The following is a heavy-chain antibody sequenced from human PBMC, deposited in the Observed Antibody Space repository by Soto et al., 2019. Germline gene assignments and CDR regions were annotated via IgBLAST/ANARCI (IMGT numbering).Heavy chain of an antibody. Sequence: GGSLILSGAASWFTVINNYMSWVRQAPGKGLEWVSVIYPGGNTYCADSVKGRFTSSRDNSKNTLYLQMNSLRAEDTAVYYCATEGIAARLVYWGQGTLVTVSS. V-gene: IGHV3-53*01. D-gene: IGHD6-6*01. CDR2: IYPGGNT. CDR1: WFTVINNY. J-gene: IGHJ4*02. CDR3: ATEGIAARLVY.